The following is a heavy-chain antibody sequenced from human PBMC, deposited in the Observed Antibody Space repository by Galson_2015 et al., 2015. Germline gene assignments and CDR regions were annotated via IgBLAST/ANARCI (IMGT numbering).Heavy chain of an antibody. Sequence: SVKVSCKASGGTFSSYAISWVRQAPGQGLEWMGGIIPIFGTANYAQKFQGRVTITADESTSTAYMELSSLRSEDTAVYYCARGYSNDSSGSPNSFKPGGRGPWATASS. D-gene: IGHD3-22*01. V-gene: IGHV1-69*13. CDR3: ARGYSNDSSGSPNSFKP. CDR2: IIPIFGTA. J-gene: IGHJ5*02. CDR1: GGTFSSYA.